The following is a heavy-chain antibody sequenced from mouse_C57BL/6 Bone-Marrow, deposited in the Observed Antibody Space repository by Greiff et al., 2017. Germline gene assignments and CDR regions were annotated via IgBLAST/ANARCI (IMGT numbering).Heavy chain of an antibody. Sequence: QVQLQQSGPELVKPGASVKISCKASGYSFPSYYIHWVKQRPGQGLEWIGWIYPGSGNTQYNAKFKGKATLTADTSSSTAYMQLSSLTSEDSAVYYCAAYGNYEGGCYLLDYWGQGTTLTVSS. J-gene: IGHJ2*01. CDR3: AAYGNYEGGCYLLDY. CDR2: IYPGSGNT. D-gene: IGHD2-1*01. V-gene: IGHV1-66*01. CDR1: GYSFPSYY.